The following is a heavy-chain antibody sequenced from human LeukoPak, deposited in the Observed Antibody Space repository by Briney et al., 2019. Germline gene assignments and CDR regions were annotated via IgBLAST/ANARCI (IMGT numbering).Heavy chain of an antibody. CDR2: IGTDGDT. Sequence: GGSLRLSCAASGFTFSSYDMHWVRQATGKGLEWVSAIGTDGDTFYPGSVKGRFTISRDNAEDSLYLQMNSLRAEDTAVYYCARIGVDAFDIWGQGTMVTVSS. CDR3: ARIGVDAFDI. J-gene: IGHJ3*02. CDR1: GFTFSSYD. V-gene: IGHV3-13*01.